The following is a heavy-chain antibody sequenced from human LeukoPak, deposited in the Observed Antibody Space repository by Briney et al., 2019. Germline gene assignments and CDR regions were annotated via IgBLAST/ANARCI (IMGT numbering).Heavy chain of an antibody. CDR1: GGSISSYY. CDR3: ARGDMVRGVDGLRSDP. J-gene: IGHJ5*02. CDR2: IYYSGST. Sequence: SETLSLTCTVSGGSISSYYWSWIRQPPGKGLEWIGYIYYSGSTNYNPSLKSRVTISVDTSKNQFSLKLSSATAADTAVYYCARGDMVRGVDGLRSDPWGQGTLVTVSS. D-gene: IGHD3-10*01. V-gene: IGHV4-59*01.